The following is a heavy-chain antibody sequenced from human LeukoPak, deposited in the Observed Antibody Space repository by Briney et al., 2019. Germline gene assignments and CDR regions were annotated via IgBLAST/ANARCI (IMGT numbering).Heavy chain of an antibody. Sequence: GTSLRLSCAASGFTFSNYWMSWVRQAPGKGLEWVANIKQDGSEKYYVDSVKGRFTISRDNAKNSLYLQMNSLRAEDTAVYYCARGITYYYDSSGYYIGYYYYMDVWGKGTTVTVSS. V-gene: IGHV3-7*04. D-gene: IGHD3-22*01. CDR2: IKQDGSEK. CDR3: ARGITYYYDSSGYYIGYYYYMDV. J-gene: IGHJ6*03. CDR1: GFTFSNYW.